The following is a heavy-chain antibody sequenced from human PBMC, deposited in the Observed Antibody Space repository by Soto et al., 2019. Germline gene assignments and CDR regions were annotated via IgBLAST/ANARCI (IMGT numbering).Heavy chain of an antibody. Sequence: VQLVESGGGVVQPGRSLRLSCAASGFTFSDYAMHWVRQAPGKGLEWVAVVSHDGRNTHYADSVKGRLTISRDSSKNAVSLEMTRLRAEDTAVHYCAKGGRQWLVTSDFNYWGQGALVTVSS. CDR2: VSHDGRNT. D-gene: IGHD6-19*01. J-gene: IGHJ4*02. CDR3: AKGGRQWLVTSDFNY. V-gene: IGHV3-30*18. CDR1: GFTFSDYA.